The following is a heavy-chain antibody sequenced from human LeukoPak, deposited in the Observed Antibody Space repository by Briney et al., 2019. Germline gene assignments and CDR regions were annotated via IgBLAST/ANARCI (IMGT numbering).Heavy chain of an antibody. CDR1: GDSVSSNSAA. CDR3: ARGRFSPGYCSSTSCYAGEPQAPFDY. D-gene: IGHD2-2*01. Sequence: SQTLSLTCAISGDSVSSNSAAWNWIRQSPSRGLEWLGRTYYRSKWYNDYAVSVKSRITINPDTSKNQFSLQLNSVTPEDTAVYYCARGRFSPGYCSSTSCYAGEPQAPFDYWGQGTLVTVSS. V-gene: IGHV6-1*01. J-gene: IGHJ4*02. CDR2: TYYRSKWYN.